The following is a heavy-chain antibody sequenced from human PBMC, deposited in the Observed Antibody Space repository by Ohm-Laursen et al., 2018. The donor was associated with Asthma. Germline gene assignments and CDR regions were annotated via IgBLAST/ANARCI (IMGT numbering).Heavy chain of an antibody. CDR2: ISYDGSNK. D-gene: IGHD4-17*01. V-gene: IGHV3-30-3*01. Sequence: SLRLSCAASGFTFSSYAMHWVRQAPGKGLEWVAVISYDGSNKYYADSVKGRFTISRDNSKNTLYLQMNSLRAEDTAVYYCARGDYGDYGGDYYYCYGMDVWGQGTTVAVSS. CDR3: ARGDYGDYGGDYYYCYGMDV. J-gene: IGHJ6*02. CDR1: GFTFSSYA.